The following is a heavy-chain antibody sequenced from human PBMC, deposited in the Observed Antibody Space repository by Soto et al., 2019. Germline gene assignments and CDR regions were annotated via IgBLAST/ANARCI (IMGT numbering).Heavy chain of an antibody. CDR1: GFTFSSYA. Sequence: GGSLRLSCAASGFTFSSYAMHWVRQAPGKGLEWVAVISYDGSNKYYADSVKGRFTISRDNSKNTLYLQMNSLRAEDTAVYYCARELYYYDSSGYLSGYYFDYWGQGTLVTVSS. D-gene: IGHD3-22*01. CDR3: ARELYYYDSSGYLSGYYFDY. V-gene: IGHV3-30-3*01. J-gene: IGHJ4*02. CDR2: ISYDGSNK.